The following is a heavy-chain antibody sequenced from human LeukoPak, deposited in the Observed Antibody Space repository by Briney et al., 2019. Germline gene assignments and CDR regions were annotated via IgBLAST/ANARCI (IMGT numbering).Heavy chain of an antibody. Sequence: TGGSLRLSCATTGFIFNNYGMHWVRQAPGKGLEWVALMPYDGSDKYYADSVKGRFTISRDNSKNTLYLQMNSLRVEDTAIYYCARDLKMKYCDFWGQGTLVTVSS. D-gene: IGHD5-24*01. J-gene: IGHJ4*02. CDR2: MPYDGSDK. CDR3: ARDLKMKYCDF. CDR1: GFIFNNYG. V-gene: IGHV3-33*05.